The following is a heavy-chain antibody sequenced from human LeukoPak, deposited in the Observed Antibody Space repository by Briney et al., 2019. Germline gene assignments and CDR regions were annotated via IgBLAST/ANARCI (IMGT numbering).Heavy chain of an antibody. CDR3: ARERGPLVDY. V-gene: IGHV4-31*03. D-gene: IGHD2-15*01. CDR1: GGSITSGGYF. CDR2: MHYSESA. J-gene: IGHJ4*02. Sequence: SETLSLTCTVSGGSITSGGYFWSWIRQHPGKGLEWIGYMHYSESANYNPSLKSRVTISVDTSKNQIALRVTSVTAADTAVYYCARERGPLVDYWGQGSLVTVSS.